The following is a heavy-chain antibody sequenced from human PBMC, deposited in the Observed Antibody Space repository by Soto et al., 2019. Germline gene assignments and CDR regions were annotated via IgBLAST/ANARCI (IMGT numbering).Heavy chain of an antibody. CDR3: ARARREIVVVKVISGAFDI. CDR2: ISSNGGST. D-gene: IGHD3-22*01. J-gene: IGHJ3*02. Sequence: PGGSLRLSCAASGFTFSSYAMHWVRQAPGKGLEYVSAISSNGGSTYYADSVKGRFTISRDNSKNTLYLQMGSLRAEDMAVYYCARARREIVVVKVISGAFDIWGQGTMVTVSS. CDR1: GFTFSSYA. V-gene: IGHV3-64*02.